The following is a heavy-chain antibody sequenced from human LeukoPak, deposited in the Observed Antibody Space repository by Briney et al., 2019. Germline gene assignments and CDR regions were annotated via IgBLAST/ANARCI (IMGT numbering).Heavy chain of an antibody. J-gene: IGHJ3*02. CDR3: ARSMGYYDILTGYLRSGAFDI. CDR1: GYSFTSYW. V-gene: IGHV5-51*01. Sequence: GESLKISCKGSGYSFTSYWIGWVRQMPGKGLEWMGIIYPGDSDTRYSPSFQGQVTISADKSISTAYLQWSSLKASDTAMYYCARSMGYYDILTGYLRSGAFDIWGQGTMVTVSS. D-gene: IGHD3-9*01. CDR2: IYPGDSDT.